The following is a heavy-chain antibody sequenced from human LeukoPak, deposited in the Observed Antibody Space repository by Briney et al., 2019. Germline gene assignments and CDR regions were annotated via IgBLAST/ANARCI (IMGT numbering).Heavy chain of an antibody. CDR2: ISYDGSNK. CDR1: GFTFSDYY. J-gene: IGHJ4*02. D-gene: IGHD2-8*02. V-gene: IGHV3-30-3*01. Sequence: GGSLRLSCAASGFTFSDYYMIWIRQAPGKGLEWVAVISYDGSNKYYADSVKGRFTISRDNSKNTLYLQMNSLRAEDTAVYYCARVLVVTTDYWGQGTLVTVSS. CDR3: ARVLVVTTDY.